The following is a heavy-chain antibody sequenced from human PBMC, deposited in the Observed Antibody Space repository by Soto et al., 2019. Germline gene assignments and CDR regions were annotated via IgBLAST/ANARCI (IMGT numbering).Heavy chain of an antibody. CDR3: ARDGDRGFDMDV. CDR1: GFTFSTYN. Sequence: EVQMVESGGGLVQPGGSLRLSCAGSGFTFSTYNMDWVRQAPGKGLEWISYITNTGETIYYADSVRGRFTISRDNAKNALFLQMNSLRDEETAVYYCARDGDRGFDMDVWGQGTTVTVSS. V-gene: IGHV3-48*02. J-gene: IGHJ6*02. CDR2: ITNTGETI.